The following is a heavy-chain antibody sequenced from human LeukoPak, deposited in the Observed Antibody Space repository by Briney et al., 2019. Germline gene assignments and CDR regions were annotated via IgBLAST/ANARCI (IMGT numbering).Heavy chain of an antibody. Sequence: SETLSLTCAVYGGSFSGYYWSWIRQPPGKGLEWIGEINHSGSTNYNPSLKSRVTISVDTSKNQFSLKLSSVTAADTAVYYCARGPGITGTTRELDYWGQGTLVTVSS. CDR3: ARGPGITGTTRELDY. CDR2: INHSGST. CDR1: GGSFSGYY. D-gene: IGHD1-7*01. V-gene: IGHV4-34*01. J-gene: IGHJ4*02.